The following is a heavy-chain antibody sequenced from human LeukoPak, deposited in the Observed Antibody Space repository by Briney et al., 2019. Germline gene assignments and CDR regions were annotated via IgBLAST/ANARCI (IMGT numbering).Heavy chain of an antibody. CDR1: GFTFSSYA. V-gene: IGHV3-23*01. J-gene: IGHJ1*01. Sequence: PGGSLRLSCAASGFTFSSYAMIWVRQAPGKGLEWVSVISGNGGGTYFADSVKGRFTISRDNSKTTLYLQMNSLRAEDTAAYYCAKDVSVVVGATSDWGQGTLVTVSS. D-gene: IGHD1-26*01. CDR2: ISGNGGGT. CDR3: AKDVSVVVGATSD.